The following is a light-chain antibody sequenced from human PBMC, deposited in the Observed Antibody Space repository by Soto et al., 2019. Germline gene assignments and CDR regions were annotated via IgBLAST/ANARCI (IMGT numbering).Light chain of an antibody. CDR2: EVS. CDR3: SSYTTSDTLA. J-gene: IGLJ1*01. CDR1: SSDIGGYDY. V-gene: IGLV2-14*01. Sequence: SVLTQPASVSGSPGQSTTISCTGTSSDIGGYDYVSWYQQHPGKAPKLMIYEVSHRPSGVSNRFSGSKSDNTASLTISGLQAEDESEYYCSSYTTSDTLAFGSGTKVTVL.